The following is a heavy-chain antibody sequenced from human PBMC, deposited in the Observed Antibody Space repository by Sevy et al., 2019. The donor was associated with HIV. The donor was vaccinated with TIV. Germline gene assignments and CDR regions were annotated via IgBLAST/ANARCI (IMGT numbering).Heavy chain of an antibody. V-gene: IGHV3-15*01. Sequence: GGSLRLSCAASGFTFGNAWMSWVRQAPGKGLEWVGRIKSKTDGGTTDYAAPVKGRFTISRDDSKNTLYLQMNSLKTEDTAVYYCTTDLCCSSTSLFDPWGQGTLVTVSS. CDR2: IKSKTDGGTT. J-gene: IGHJ5*02. D-gene: IGHD2-2*01. CDR3: TTDLCCSSTSLFDP. CDR1: GFTFGNAW.